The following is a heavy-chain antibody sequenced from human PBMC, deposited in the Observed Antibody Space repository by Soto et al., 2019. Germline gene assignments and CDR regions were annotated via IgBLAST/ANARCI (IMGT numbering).Heavy chain of an antibody. CDR3: AKGVSGGDYYYYMDV. Sequence: GGSLRLSCAASGFTFSSYAMSWVRQAPGKGLEWVSAISGSGGSTYYADSVKGRFTISRDNSKNTLYLQMNSLRAEDTAVYYCAKGVSGGDYYYYMDVWGKGTTVTVSS. CDR1: GFTFSSYA. J-gene: IGHJ6*03. V-gene: IGHV3-23*01. CDR2: ISGSGGST. D-gene: IGHD3-10*02.